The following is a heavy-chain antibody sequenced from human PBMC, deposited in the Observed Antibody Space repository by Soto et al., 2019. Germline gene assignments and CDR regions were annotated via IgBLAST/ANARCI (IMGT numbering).Heavy chain of an antibody. V-gene: IGHV4-31*03. CDR2: VYYSGSS. J-gene: IGHJ5*02. D-gene: IGHD2-2*01. Sequence: SETLSVTCTVSGDSISGGASFWIWIRQPPGKGLEWIANVYYSGSSYYNPSLKSRLTISVDTTKNQFSLQLKSMTAADTAVYYCAKLSCTSSTCYFPGWFDPWGQGTLVTVS. CDR1: GDSISGGASF. CDR3: AKLSCTSSTCYFPGWFDP.